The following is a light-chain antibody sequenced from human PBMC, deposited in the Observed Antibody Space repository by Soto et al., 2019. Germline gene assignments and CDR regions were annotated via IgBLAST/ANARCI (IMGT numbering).Light chain of an antibody. V-gene: IGKV1-12*01. J-gene: IGKJ4*01. CDR1: QDISKW. Sequence: QDISKWLAWYQQKPGRAPKILIFAASTLQRGVPSRFSGSGSGTDFTLTISSLQPEDSATYYCQQADSIPLTFGGGTKV. CDR2: AAS. CDR3: QQADSIPLT.